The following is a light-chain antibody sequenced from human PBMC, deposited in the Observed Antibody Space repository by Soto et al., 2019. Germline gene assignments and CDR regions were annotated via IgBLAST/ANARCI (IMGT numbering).Light chain of an antibody. CDR3: QQYDSYPWT. CDR1: QSISSW. Sequence: DIQMTQSPSTLSASVGDRVTITCRASQSISSWLAWYQQKPGKVPKLLIYDASSLESGVPSRFSGGGSGTEFTLTISSLQPDDFATYYCQQYDSYPWTFGLGTKVEIK. V-gene: IGKV1-5*01. J-gene: IGKJ1*01. CDR2: DAS.